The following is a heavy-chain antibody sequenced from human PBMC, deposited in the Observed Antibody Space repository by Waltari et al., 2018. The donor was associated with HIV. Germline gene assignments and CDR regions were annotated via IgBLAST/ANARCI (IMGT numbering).Heavy chain of an antibody. CDR1: GFTLSNYA. Sequence: QVQLVESGGGVVQPGRSLRLSCAASGFTLSNYAMHWVRQAPGKGLELVAVISYDESNKYFPDSVKGRFTISRDNSKNTLYLQMNSLRAEDTAVYYCARGGLEIFGVVPIGYWGQGTLVTVSS. CDR3: ARGGLEIFGVVPIGY. CDR2: ISYDESNK. J-gene: IGHJ4*02. V-gene: IGHV3-30-3*01. D-gene: IGHD3-3*01.